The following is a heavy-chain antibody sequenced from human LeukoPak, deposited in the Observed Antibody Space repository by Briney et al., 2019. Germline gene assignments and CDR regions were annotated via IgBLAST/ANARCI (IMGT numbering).Heavy chain of an antibody. Sequence: SVKVSCKASGCTFSSYAISWVRQAPGQGLEWMGGIIPIFGTANYAQKFQGRVTITTDESTSTAYMELSSLRSEDTAVYYCAGSRGVVITYFDYWGQGTLVTVSS. J-gene: IGHJ4*02. V-gene: IGHV1-69*05. CDR1: GCTFSSYA. CDR2: IIPIFGTA. D-gene: IGHD3-22*01. CDR3: AGSRGVVITYFDY.